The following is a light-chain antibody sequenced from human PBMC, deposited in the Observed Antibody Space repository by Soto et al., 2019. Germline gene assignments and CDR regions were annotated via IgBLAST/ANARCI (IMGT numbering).Light chain of an antibody. Sequence: QSVLTQLPSASGSPGQSVTISCTGTSSDVGGYDYVSWYQKRPGKAPKLLIHEVTKRPSGVPDRFSGSKSGNTASLTVSGLQAEDEAEYYCSSYAGRTLYVFGTGTKLTVL. CDR2: EVT. CDR3: SSYAGRTLYV. CDR1: SSDVGGYDY. V-gene: IGLV2-8*01. J-gene: IGLJ1*01.